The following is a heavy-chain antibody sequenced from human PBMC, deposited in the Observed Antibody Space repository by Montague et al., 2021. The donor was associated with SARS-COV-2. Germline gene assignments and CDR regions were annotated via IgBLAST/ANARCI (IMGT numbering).Heavy chain of an antibody. CDR1: GFTFSSYS. J-gene: IGHJ4*02. D-gene: IGHD3-22*01. CDR3: ARSTYYYDSSGSYYFDY. Sequence: SLRLSCAASGFTFSSYSMNWVRQAPGKGLDCVSSISSSSSYIYYADSVKGRFTISRDNAKNSLYLQMNSLRAEDTAVYYCARSTYYYDSSGSYYFDYWGQGTLVTVSS. V-gene: IGHV3-21*01. CDR2: ISSSSSYI.